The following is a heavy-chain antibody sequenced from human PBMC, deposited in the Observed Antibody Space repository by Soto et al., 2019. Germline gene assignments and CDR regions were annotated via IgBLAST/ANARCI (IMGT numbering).Heavy chain of an antibody. CDR2: IYWNDDT. V-gene: IGHV2-5*01. CDR1: GFSLTTRGVG. Sequence: QITLKESVPTLVKPTQTLTLTCSFSGFSLTTRGVGVDWIRQPPGKALELLALIYWNDDTRYSPSLRSRLSSTKDTSRNQVVLTMANMDPADTATYYCAHSFGMLSAMRTLDMWGPGTMVPVSS. D-gene: IGHD2-2*01. CDR3: AHSFGMLSAMRTLDM. J-gene: IGHJ3*02.